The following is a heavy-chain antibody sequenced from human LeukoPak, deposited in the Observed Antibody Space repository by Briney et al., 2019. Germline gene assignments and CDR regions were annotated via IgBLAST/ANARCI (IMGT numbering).Heavy chain of an antibody. CDR2: TNYRSKWYN. V-gene: IGHV6-1*01. Sequence: SQTLSLTCAISGDSFSSNSAAWNWIRQSPSRGLGWLGRTNYRSKWYNDYAVSVKSRITINPDTSKNQFSLQLNSVTPEDTAVYNCARESHYDYVWGSYRYTVDYWGQGTLVTVSS. J-gene: IGHJ4*02. D-gene: IGHD3-16*02. CDR1: GDSFSSNSAA. CDR3: ARESHYDYVWGSYRYTVDY.